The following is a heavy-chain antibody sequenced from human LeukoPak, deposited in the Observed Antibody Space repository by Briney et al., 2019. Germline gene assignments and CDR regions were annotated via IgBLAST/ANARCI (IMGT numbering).Heavy chain of an antibody. Sequence: GASVKVSCKASGGTFSSYAISWVRQAPGQGLEWRGGIIPIFGTANYAQKFQGRVTITTDESTSTAYMELSSLRSEDTAVYYCASWMYSSSSLFDYWGQGTLVTVSS. CDR3: ASWMYSSSSLFDY. CDR1: GGTFSSYA. V-gene: IGHV1-69*05. CDR2: IIPIFGTA. D-gene: IGHD6-6*01. J-gene: IGHJ4*02.